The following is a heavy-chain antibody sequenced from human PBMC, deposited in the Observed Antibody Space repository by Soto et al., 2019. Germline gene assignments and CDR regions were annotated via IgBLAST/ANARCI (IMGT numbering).Heavy chain of an antibody. Sequence: PSETLSLTCTVSGGSVSNSNYYWGWIRQSPGKGLEWIGSVYYRGRSYSKSSVKSRVTISVDTSKNQFSLNLNSVTASDTAVYYCARDWGPYWFDSWGQGILVTVSS. CDR1: GGSVSNSNYY. V-gene: IGHV4-39*07. CDR2: VYYRGRS. D-gene: IGHD3-16*01. CDR3: ARDWGPYWFDS. J-gene: IGHJ5*01.